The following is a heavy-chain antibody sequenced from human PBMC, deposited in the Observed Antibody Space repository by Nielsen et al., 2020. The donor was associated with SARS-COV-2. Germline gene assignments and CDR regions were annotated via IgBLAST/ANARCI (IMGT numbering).Heavy chain of an antibody. V-gene: IGHV3-53*01. D-gene: IGHD4-17*01. CDR1: GFTVSTNY. Sequence: GESLKISCVGSGFTVSTNYMNWVRQAPGKGLAWVSVIHEDGSSYYADSVEGRFTISRDNSKNILDLHMNSLRAEDTAVYYCVRDKDSTTENLRMDVWGQGTTVTVSS. CDR3: VRDKDSTTENLRMDV. J-gene: IGHJ6*02. CDR2: IHEDGSS.